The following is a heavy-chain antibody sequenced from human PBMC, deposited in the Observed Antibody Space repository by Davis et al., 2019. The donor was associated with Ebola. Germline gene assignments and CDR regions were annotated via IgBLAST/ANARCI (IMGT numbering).Heavy chain of an antibody. D-gene: IGHD3-10*01. Sequence: GESLKISCVVSGFSFSSYAMNWVRQVPGKGLEWVAFIWYDGINQYYGDSVKGRMTISRDNSKNTLYLQLNSLRAEDTAVYYCARDSMVDGFYLDYWGQGTVVTVSS. CDR2: IWYDGINQ. V-gene: IGHV3-33*08. CDR1: GFSFSSYA. J-gene: IGHJ4*02. CDR3: ARDSMVDGFYLDY.